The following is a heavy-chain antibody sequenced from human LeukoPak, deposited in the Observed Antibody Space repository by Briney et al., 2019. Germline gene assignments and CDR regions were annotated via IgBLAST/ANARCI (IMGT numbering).Heavy chain of an antibody. D-gene: IGHD5-24*01. CDR3: ARYWGVQLWPHWYFDL. Sequence: SETLSLTCTVSGGSISSYYWSWFRQTPGKGPEWIGYIYYSGSTKHNPSLKSRVTISVDRSKNQFSLKLNSVTAADTAVYYCARYWGVQLWPHWYFDLWGRGSLVPVSS. CDR2: IYYSGST. V-gene: IGHV4-59*01. J-gene: IGHJ2*01. CDR1: GGSISSYY.